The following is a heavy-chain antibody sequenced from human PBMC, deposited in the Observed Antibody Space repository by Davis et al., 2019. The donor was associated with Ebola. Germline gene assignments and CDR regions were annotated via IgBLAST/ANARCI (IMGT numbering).Heavy chain of an antibody. V-gene: IGHV4-39*07. CDR3: ARKGDYGDYMHWYFDL. J-gene: IGHJ2*01. D-gene: IGHD4-17*01. CDR2: IYYSGST. CDR1: GGSISSSSYY. Sequence: PSETLSLTCTVSGGSISSSSYYWGWIRQPPGKGLEWIGSIYYSGSTYYNPSLKSRVTISVDTSKNQFSLKLTSVTAADTAVYFCARKGDYGDYMHWYFDLWGRGTPVTVSS.